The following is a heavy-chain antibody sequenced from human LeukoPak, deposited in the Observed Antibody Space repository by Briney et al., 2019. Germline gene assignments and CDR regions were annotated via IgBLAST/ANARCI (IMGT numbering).Heavy chain of an antibody. D-gene: IGHD3-22*01. CDR1: GXTFSSYA. CDR3: AKDYQGSSGYLVPQIFDY. CDR2: ISGSGGST. J-gene: IGHJ4*02. Sequence: PGGSLRLSCAASGXTFSSYAMSWVRQAPGKGLEWVSAISGSGGSTYYADSVKGRFTISRDNSKNTLYLQMNSLSAEDTAVYYCAKDYQGSSGYLVPQIFDYWGQGTLVTVSS. V-gene: IGHV3-23*01.